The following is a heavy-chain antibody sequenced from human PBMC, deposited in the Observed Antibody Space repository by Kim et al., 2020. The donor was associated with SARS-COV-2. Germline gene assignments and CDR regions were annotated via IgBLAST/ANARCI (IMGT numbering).Heavy chain of an antibody. CDR2: ISYGGST. CDR3: ARSPSGGGVRGSINGAIYYFYGMDV. CDR1: AGSISNYY. J-gene: IGHJ6*02. V-gene: IGHV4-59*01. D-gene: IGHD3-10*01. Sequence: SETLSLTCTVSAGSISNYYWSWIRQPPGKRLEWIGYISYGGSTNYNPSLESRVTISVDASKNQFSLSLSSVTATDTAVYYCARSPSGGGVRGSINGAIYYFYGMDVSAQGTSVTVSS.